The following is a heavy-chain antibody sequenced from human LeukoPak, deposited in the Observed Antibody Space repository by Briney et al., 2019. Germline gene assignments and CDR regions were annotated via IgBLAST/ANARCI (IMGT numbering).Heavy chain of an antibody. J-gene: IGHJ6*03. V-gene: IGHV1-2*02. CDR1: GYTFIGYY. CDR3: ARVGSSVDASAYYYYMDV. D-gene: IGHD6-19*01. CDR2: INPNSGGT. Sequence: ALVKVSCKASGYTFIGYYMHWVRQAPGQGLEWMGWINPNSGGTNYAQMFQGRVTMTTDTSTSTAYMELRSLRSDDTAVYYCARVGSSVDASAYYYYMDVWGKGTTVTISS.